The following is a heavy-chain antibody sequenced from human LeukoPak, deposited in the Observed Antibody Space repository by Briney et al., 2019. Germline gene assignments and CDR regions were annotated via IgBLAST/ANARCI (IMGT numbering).Heavy chain of an antibody. CDR1: GLTFSNAW. CDR3: TGRNFDF. CDR2: IKSKTDGGTI. J-gene: IGHJ4*02. V-gene: IGHV3-15*01. Sequence: GGSLRLSCAASGLTFSNAWMNWVRQAPGEGLEWVGRIKSKTDGGTIDYAAPVKGRFIISRDDSKNTLYVQMNSLRNEDTAVYYCTGRNFDFWGQGTLVTVSS.